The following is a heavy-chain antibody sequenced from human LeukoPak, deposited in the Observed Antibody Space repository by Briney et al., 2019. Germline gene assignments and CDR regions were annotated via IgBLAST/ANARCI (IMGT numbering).Heavy chain of an antibody. J-gene: IGHJ4*02. CDR2: ISSSSSYI. CDR1: GFTFSSYS. D-gene: IGHD6-19*01. CDR3: AREGSSGWYLVGYFDY. Sequence: GGSPRLSCAASGFTFSSYSMNWVRQAPGKGLEWVSSISSSSSYIYYADSVKGRFTISRDNAKNSLYLQMNSLRAEDTAVYYCAREGSSGWYLVGYFDYWGQGTLVTVSS. V-gene: IGHV3-21*01.